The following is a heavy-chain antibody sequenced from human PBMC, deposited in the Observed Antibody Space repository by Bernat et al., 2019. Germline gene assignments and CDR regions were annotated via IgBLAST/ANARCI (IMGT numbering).Heavy chain of an antibody. D-gene: IGHD3-10*01. J-gene: IGHJ3*02. CDR3: AREYYDGSGSSNAFDI. Sequence: QVQLVQSGAEVKKPGASVKVSCKASGYTFTSYDINWVRQATGQGLEWMGWMNPNSGNTGYAQKFQGRVTMTRNTSISTAYMELSSLRSEDTAVYYCAREYYDGSGSSNAFDIWGQGTMVTVSS. CDR2: MNPNSGNT. V-gene: IGHV1-8*01. CDR1: GYTFTSYD.